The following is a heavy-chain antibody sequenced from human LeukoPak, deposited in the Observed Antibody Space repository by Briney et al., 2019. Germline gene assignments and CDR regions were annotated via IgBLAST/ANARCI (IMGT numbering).Heavy chain of an antibody. J-gene: IGHJ4*02. CDR3: LAAGGY. D-gene: IGHD3-10*01. CDR2: TKPDGSEK. V-gene: IGHV3-7*01. CDR1: GFTFSNYW. Sequence: PGGSLRLSCAASGFTFSNYWMNWVRQAPGKGLEWVANTKPDGSEKYYVDSVKGRFSISRDNAKNLLYLQMNSLRAEDTAVYYCLAAGGYWGQGTLVTVSS.